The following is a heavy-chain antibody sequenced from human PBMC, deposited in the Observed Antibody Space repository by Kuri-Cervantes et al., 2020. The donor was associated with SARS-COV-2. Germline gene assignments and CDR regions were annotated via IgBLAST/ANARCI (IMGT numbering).Heavy chain of an antibody. CDR2: ISWNSGSI. V-gene: IGHV3-9*01. J-gene: IGHJ5*02. CDR1: GFTFDDYA. D-gene: IGHD3-10*01. CDR3: AKDRMVQGVIRGTAFDP. Sequence: LSLTCAASGFTFDDYAMHRVRQAPGKGLEWVSGISWNSGSIGYADSVKGRFTISRDNAKNSLYLQMNSLRAEDTALYYCAKDRMVQGVIRGTAFDPWGQGTLVTVSS.